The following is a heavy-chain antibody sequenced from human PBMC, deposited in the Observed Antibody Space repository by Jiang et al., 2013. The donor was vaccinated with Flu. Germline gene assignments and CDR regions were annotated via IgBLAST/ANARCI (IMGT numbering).Heavy chain of an antibody. D-gene: IGHD6-13*01. V-gene: IGHV4-61*02. J-gene: IGHJ4*02. Sequence: GLVKPSQTLSLTCTVSGGSISSGSYYWSWIRQPAGKGLEWIGRIYTSGSTNYNPSLKSRVTISVDTSKNQFSLKLSSVTAADTAVYYCARLYSSSWSVKGLDYWGQGTLVTVSS. CDR3: ARLYSSSWSVKGLDY. CDR2: IYTSGST. CDR1: GGSISSGSYY.